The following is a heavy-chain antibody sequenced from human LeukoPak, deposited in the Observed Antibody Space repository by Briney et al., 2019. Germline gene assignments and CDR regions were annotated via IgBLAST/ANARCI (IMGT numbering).Heavy chain of an antibody. Sequence: ASETLSLTCTVSGYSISSGYYWGWVRQPPGKGLEWIGSIYHSGSTYYNPSLKSRVTISVDTSKNQFSLKLSSVTAADTAVYYCARLYGDYTFPGFRYYYGMDVWGQGTTVTVSS. J-gene: IGHJ6*02. D-gene: IGHD4-17*01. V-gene: IGHV4-38-2*02. CDR3: ARLYGDYTFPGFRYYYGMDV. CDR2: IYHSGST. CDR1: GYSISSGYY.